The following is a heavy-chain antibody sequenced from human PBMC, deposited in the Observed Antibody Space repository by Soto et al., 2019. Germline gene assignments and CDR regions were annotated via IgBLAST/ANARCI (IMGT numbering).Heavy chain of an antibody. CDR1: GFTFSSYG. D-gene: IGHD6-13*01. CDR2: ISYDGSNK. V-gene: IGHV3-30*18. CDR3: AKGVSSSWYGMDV. Sequence: QVQLVESGGGVVQPGRSLRLSCAASGFTFSSYGMHWVRQAPGKGLEWVAVISYDGSNKYYADSVKGRFTISRDNSKNTLYLQMNSLRAEDRAVYYCAKGVSSSWYGMDVWGQGTTVTVSS. J-gene: IGHJ6*02.